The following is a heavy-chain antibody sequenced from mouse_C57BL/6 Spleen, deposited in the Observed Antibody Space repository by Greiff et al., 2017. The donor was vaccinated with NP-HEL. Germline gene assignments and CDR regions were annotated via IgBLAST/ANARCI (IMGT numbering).Heavy chain of an antibody. CDR3: ARDLTTVVPYWYFDV. J-gene: IGHJ1*03. CDR2: ISYDGSN. V-gene: IGHV3-6*01. CDR1: GYSITSGYY. D-gene: IGHD1-1*01. Sequence: EVHLVESGPGLVKPSQSLSLTCSVTGYSITSGYYWNWIRQFPGNKLEWMGYISYDGSNNYNPSLKNRISITRDTSKNQFFLKLNSVTTEDTATYYCARDLTTVVPYWYFDVWGTGTTVTVSS.